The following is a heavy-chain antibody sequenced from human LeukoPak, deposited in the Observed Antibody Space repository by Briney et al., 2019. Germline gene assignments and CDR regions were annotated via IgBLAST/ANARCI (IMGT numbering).Heavy chain of an antibody. Sequence: PSETLSLTCTVSGGSISSGSYFWIWIRQPPGMGLEWIGSINYRGSTYYTPSLKSRVTISVDTSKNQFSLKLSSVTAADTALYYCARQIAVAGEWAFDIWGQGTMVTVSS. J-gene: IGHJ3*02. CDR2: INYRGST. CDR3: ARQIAVAGEWAFDI. V-gene: IGHV4-39*01. D-gene: IGHD6-19*01. CDR1: GGSISSGSYF.